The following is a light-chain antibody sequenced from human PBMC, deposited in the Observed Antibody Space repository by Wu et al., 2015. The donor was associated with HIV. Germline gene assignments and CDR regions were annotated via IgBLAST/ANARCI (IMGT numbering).Light chain of an antibody. J-gene: IGKJ2*01. Sequence: EIVLTQSPATLSLSPGERATLSCRASQSVSSYLAWYQQKPGQAPTLLIYDASNRATGIPAKFNGSGSGTDFTLTISSLEPEDFAVYYCQQRSNWLYTFGQGTKLEIK. CDR2: DAS. CDR3: QQRSNWLYT. CDR1: QSVSSY. V-gene: IGKV3-11*01.